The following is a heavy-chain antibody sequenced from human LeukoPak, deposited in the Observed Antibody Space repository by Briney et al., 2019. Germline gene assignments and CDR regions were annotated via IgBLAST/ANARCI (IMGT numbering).Heavy chain of an antibody. D-gene: IGHD5-12*01. CDR3: AREGGYDSRAAFDI. CDR1: GYTFTGYY. CDR2: INPNSGGT. J-gene: IGHJ3*02. V-gene: IGHV1-2*02. Sequence: GASVKVSCKASGYTFTGYYMHWVRQAPGQGLEWMGWINPNSGGTNYAQKFQGRVTMTRDTSISTVYMELSSLRSEDTAVYYCAREGGYDSRAAFDIWGQGTMVTVSS.